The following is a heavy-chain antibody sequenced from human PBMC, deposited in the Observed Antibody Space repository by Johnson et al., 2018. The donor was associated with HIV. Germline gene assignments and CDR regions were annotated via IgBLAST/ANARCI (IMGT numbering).Heavy chain of an antibody. CDR3: ASGRIQWWSYDGTFDV. V-gene: IGHV3-9*01. J-gene: IGHJ3*01. Sequence: VQLVESGGGVVQPGRSLRLSCAASGFTFDDYAMHWVRQAPGKGLEWVSGICWNSVNIGYADSVKGRFTISRDNSKNTLILQMDSLRAEETAVYYCASGRIQWWSYDGTFDVWGQGTTVTVSS. CDR2: ICWNSVNI. D-gene: IGHD2-15*01. CDR1: GFTFDDYA.